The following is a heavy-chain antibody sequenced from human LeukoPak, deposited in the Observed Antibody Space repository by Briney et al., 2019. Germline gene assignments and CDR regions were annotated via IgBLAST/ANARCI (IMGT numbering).Heavy chain of an antibody. CDR1: GFTFSSYG. J-gene: IGHJ4*02. CDR3: AKLFASGSGSLNFDY. V-gene: IGHV3-23*01. CDR2: ISDSGGST. Sequence: GGSLRLSCAASGFTFSSYGMSWVRQAPGEGLEWVSAISDSGGSTYYTDSVKGRFTISRDNSKNTLYLQMNSLRAEDTAVYYCAKLFASGSGSLNFDYWGQGTLVTVSS. D-gene: IGHD3-10*01.